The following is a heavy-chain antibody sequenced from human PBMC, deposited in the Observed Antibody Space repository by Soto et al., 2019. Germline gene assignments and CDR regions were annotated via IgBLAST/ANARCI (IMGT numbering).Heavy chain of an antibody. Sequence: EVQLEESGGGLVKSGRSLRLTCAASGFSFLSYGMSWVRQAPGKGPEWVAFITGASGYIWYADSVKGRFSVSRDNAENSLYLEMSNLRDDDAAVYYCARHGIHSTDLYYFDYWGQGALVAVST. CDR1: GFSFLSYG. CDR3: ARHGIHSTDLYYFDY. CDR2: ITGASGYI. J-gene: IGHJ4*02. D-gene: IGHD6-13*01. V-gene: IGHV3-21*02.